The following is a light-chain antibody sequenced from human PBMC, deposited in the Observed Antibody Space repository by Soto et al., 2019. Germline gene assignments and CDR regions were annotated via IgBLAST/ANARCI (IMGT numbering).Light chain of an antibody. CDR3: QHYSAFSVT. CDR2: KAS. J-gene: IGKJ1*01. Sequence: DIQMTHSPSTLSASVEDRVTITFRASQSIGDFLALYQQKPGEAPKVLIYKASYLESGVPSRFSGSGSGTEFTLTISSLQPEDLATYYCQHYSAFSVTFGQGTKVDI. V-gene: IGKV1-5*03. CDR1: QSIGDF.